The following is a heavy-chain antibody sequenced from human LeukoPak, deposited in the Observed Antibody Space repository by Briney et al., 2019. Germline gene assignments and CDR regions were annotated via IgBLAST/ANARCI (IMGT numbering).Heavy chain of an antibody. Sequence: GGSLRLSCAVAGFNFDDYAMDWVRHAPGRGLEWVSGINWKTGNGIYAESVKGRFTISRDNAKNSLYLQMSSLRAEDTALYYCARRAARWQFDLWGRGTLLTVS. CDR1: GFNFDDYA. CDR3: ARRAARWQFDL. D-gene: IGHD5-24*01. V-gene: IGHV3-9*01. J-gene: IGHJ2*01. CDR2: INWKTGNG.